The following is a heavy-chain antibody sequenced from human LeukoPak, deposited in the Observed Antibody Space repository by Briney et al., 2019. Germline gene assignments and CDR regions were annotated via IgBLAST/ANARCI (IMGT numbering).Heavy chain of an antibody. V-gene: IGHV3-11*01. CDR2: MSGSGDNI. D-gene: IGHD6-13*01. CDR3: ARGRAAGLPFDY. Sequence: GGSLRLSCAASGFTFGDFYMTWMRQAPGKGLECVSYMSGSGDNIHYADSLKGRFSISRDNTKNLLYLQMTGLRADETAVYYCARGRAAGLPFDYWGQGTLVTVSS. J-gene: IGHJ4*02. CDR1: GFTFGDFY.